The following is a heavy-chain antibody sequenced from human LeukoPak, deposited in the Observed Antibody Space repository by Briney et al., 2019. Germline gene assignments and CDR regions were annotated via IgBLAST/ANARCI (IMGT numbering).Heavy chain of an antibody. CDR1: GFTFSTCA. J-gene: IGHJ3*02. CDR2: ISGSGSKT. CDR3: VKEPRGYSFSFDI. Sequence: GGSLRLSCAASGFTFSTCAINWVRQAPGKGLEWVSAISGSGSKTFYADSVKGRFTISRDNPKNALYLQMNSLRPEDTAVYYCVKEPRGYSFSFDIWGQGTMVTVSS. D-gene: IGHD5-18*01. V-gene: IGHV3-23*01.